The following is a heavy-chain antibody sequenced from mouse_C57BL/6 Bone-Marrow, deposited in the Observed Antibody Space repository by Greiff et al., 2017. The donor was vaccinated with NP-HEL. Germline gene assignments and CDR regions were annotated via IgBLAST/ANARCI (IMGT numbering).Heavy chain of an antibody. CDR1: GYTFTGYW. CDR2: LLPGRGST. Sequence: QVQLKESGAELMKPGASVKLSCKATGYTFTGYWIEWVKQRPGHGLEWIGELLPGRGSTNYNEKFKGKATFTADTSSNTAYMQLNSLTTEDAAIYYCARQITAVVATDYWGQGATLTGSS. CDR3: ARQITAVVATDY. D-gene: IGHD1-1*01. J-gene: IGHJ2*01. V-gene: IGHV1-9*01.